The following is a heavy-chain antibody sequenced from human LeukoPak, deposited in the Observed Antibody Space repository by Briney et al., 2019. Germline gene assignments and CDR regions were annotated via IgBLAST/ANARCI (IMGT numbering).Heavy chain of an antibody. D-gene: IGHD2-21*02. CDR2: INHSATT. CDR1: GGSFSGYY. Sequence: SETLSLTCAVYGGSFSGYYWSWIRQPPGKGLEWIGEINHSATTNYTPSLKSRVTISVHTSKNQFSLKLSSVPAADTAVYYCARAPPLAYCGGDCYFVPWGQGTLVTVSS. J-gene: IGHJ5*02. V-gene: IGHV4-34*01. CDR3: ARAPPLAYCGGDCYFVP.